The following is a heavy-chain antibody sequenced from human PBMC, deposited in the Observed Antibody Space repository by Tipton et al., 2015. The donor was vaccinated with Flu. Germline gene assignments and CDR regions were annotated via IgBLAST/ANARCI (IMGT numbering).Heavy chain of an antibody. J-gene: IGHJ3*02. D-gene: IGHD7-27*01. CDR3: ARDGDRPPRAFDI. Sequence: QSGPEVKKPGASVKVSCKASGYTFSSYGVSWVRQAPGQGLEWMGWISTYNGDTQSAQKFQGRVTMTTDTSTNTVYLELRSLRSDDTAVYFCARDGDRPPRAFDIWGQGTMVTVSS. V-gene: IGHV1-18*01. CDR2: ISTYNGDT. CDR1: GYTFSSYG.